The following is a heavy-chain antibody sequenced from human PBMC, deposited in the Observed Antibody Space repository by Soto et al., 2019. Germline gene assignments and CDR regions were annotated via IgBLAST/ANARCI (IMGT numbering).Heavy chain of an antibody. V-gene: IGHV3-11*01. CDR3: ARRQVLRFLEWSSNYYGMDV. CDR2: ISSSGSTI. CDR1: GFTFSDYY. D-gene: IGHD3-3*01. J-gene: IGHJ6*02. Sequence: GGSLRLSCAASGFTFSDYYMSWIRQAPGKGLEWVSYISSSGSTIYYADSVKGRFTISRDNVKNSLYLQMNSLRAEDTAVYYCARRQVLRFLEWSSNYYGMDVWGQGTTVTVSS.